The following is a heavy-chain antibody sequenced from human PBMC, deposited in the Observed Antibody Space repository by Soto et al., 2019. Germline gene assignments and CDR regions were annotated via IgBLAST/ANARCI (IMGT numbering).Heavy chain of an antibody. Sequence: QVQLVESGGGVVQPGKSLRLSCAVSGFIFRNFGMHWVRQAPGKGLEWVAVISSHGSEKYYADSVKGRFTISRDNSKNTRDLQMNSLRAEDTAVYYCVKERGGADFDYWGQGTLVTVSS. CDR3: VKERGGADFDY. J-gene: IGHJ4*02. CDR1: GFIFRNFG. V-gene: IGHV3-30*18. CDR2: ISSHGSEK. D-gene: IGHD1-26*01.